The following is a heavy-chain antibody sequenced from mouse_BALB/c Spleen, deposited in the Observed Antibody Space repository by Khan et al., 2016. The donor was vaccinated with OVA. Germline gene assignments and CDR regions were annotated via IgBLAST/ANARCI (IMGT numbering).Heavy chain of an antibody. V-gene: IGHV5-17*02. CDR2: ISGDSTTV. CDR3: ATSYDDGYYFDY. CDR1: GFTFSSYG. J-gene: IGHJ2*01. Sequence: EVELVESGGGLVQPGGSRKLSCAASGFTFSSYGMHWVRQAPEKGLEWVAYISGDSTTVYYADTVKGRFTISRDNPKNTLFLQMTSLMSEDTAIYYCATSYDDGYYFDYWGPGTTLTVSS. D-gene: IGHD2-12*01.